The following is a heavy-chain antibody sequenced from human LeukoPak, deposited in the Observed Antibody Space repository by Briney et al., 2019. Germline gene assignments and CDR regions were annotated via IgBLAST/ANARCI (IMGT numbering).Heavy chain of an antibody. J-gene: IGHJ4*02. D-gene: IGHD1-26*01. CDR3: ASNLAQRVGEDH. CDR2: ICGSGGST. Sequence: WGYLRLSCAASGFTFSNYAMSWVRQAPGKGLEWVSAICGSGGSTYYADSVKGRFTISRDNSKNTPYLQMNSLRAEDTAVYYCASNLAQRVGEDHWGQGTLVTVTS. CDR1: GFTFSNYA. V-gene: IGHV3-23*01.